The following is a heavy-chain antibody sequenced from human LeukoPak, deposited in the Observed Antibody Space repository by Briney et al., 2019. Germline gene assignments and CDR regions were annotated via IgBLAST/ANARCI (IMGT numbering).Heavy chain of an antibody. D-gene: IGHD5-18*01. CDR2: IDPSDSET. V-gene: IGHV5-51*01. Sequence: PGASLKISCKASGYSFTSYWIGWVRQMPGKGLEWMGIIDPSDSETRYTPSFQGQVIISVDKSLTTAYLQWNSLRASDTAMYYCARQTAMGRSGDYWGQGTLVTVSS. CDR3: ARQTAMGRSGDY. CDR1: GYSFTSYW. J-gene: IGHJ4*02.